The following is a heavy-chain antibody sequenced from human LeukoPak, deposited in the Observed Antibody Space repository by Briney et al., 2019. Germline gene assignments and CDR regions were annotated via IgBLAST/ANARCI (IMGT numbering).Heavy chain of an antibody. D-gene: IGHD6-25*01. Sequence: SETLSLTCTVSGGSISSYYWSWIRQPPGKGLEWIGYIYYSGSTNYNPSLKSRVTMSVDTSKNQFSLKLSSVTAADTAVYYCARDRRRRDSGDAFDIWGQGTMVTVSS. CDR1: GGSISSYY. CDR2: IYYSGST. J-gene: IGHJ3*02. CDR3: ARDRRRRDSGDAFDI. V-gene: IGHV4-59*12.